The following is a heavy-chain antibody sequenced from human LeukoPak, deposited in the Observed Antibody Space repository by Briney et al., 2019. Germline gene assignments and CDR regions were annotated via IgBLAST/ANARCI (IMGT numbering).Heavy chain of an antibody. D-gene: IGHD3-10*01. CDR1: GGSFSGYY. V-gene: IGHV4-34*01. J-gene: IGHJ6*02. CDR2: INHNGST. Sequence: PSETLSLTCAVYGGSFSGYYWSWIRQPPGKGLEWIGEINHNGSTNNNPSLKSRVTISVDMSKNQFSLKLSSVTAADTAVYYCARGRYYYGSGSYYRPLLYYYGMDVWGQGTTVTVSS. CDR3: ARGRYYYGSGSYYRPLLYYYGMDV.